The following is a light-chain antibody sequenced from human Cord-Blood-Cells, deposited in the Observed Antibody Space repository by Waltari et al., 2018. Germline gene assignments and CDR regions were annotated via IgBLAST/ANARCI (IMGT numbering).Light chain of an antibody. CDR1: QSVSSN. CDR3: QQYNNWPPYT. Sequence: EIVMTQYPATLSVSPGERATLSCRASQSVSSNLAWYQQKPGQAPRLLIDGASTRAAGIPARFSGSGCGTEFTLTISSLQSEDFAVYYCQQYNNWPPYTFGQGTKLEIK. CDR2: GAS. V-gene: IGKV3-15*01. J-gene: IGKJ2*01.